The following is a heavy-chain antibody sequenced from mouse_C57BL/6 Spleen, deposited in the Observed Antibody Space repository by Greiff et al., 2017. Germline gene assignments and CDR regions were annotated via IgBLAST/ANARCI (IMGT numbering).Heavy chain of an antibody. Sequence: EVKLMESGGGLVQPGGSLSLSCAASGFTFTDYYMSWVRQPPGKGLEWLGFIRNKANGYTTEYSASVKGRFTISRDTSQTILYLQMHALSPENSATYYCARYALGGSWFAYWGQGTLLTVS. CDR2: IRNKANGYTT. J-gene: IGHJ3*01. V-gene: IGHV7-3*01. CDR3: ARYALGGSWFAY. CDR1: GFTFTDYY. D-gene: IGHD1-1*02.